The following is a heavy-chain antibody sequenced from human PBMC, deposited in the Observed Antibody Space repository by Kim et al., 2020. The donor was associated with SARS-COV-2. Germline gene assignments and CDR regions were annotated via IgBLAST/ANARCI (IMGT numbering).Heavy chain of an antibody. V-gene: IGHV3-66*01. J-gene: IGHJ6*02. Sequence: GGSLRLSCAASGFTVSSNYMSWVRQAPGKGREWVSVIYSGGSTYYADSVKGRFTISRDNSKNTRSLQMNSLRAEVTAVYYCARDIYYGLDYYYSGMDVWGHGPTVTVSS. D-gene: IGHD3-10*01. CDR2: IYSGGST. CDR3: ARDIYYGLDYYYSGMDV. CDR1: GFTVSSNY.